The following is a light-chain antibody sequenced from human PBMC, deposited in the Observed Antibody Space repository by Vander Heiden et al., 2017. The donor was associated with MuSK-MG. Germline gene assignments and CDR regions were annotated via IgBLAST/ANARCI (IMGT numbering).Light chain of an antibody. CDR1: QSVLYSTNNKNY. Sequence: DIVMTQSPDSLTVSLGERATINCKSSQSVLYSTNNKNYLAWYQQKPRQPPKLLIYWASTRESGVPDRFSGSGSGTDFTLTISSLQAEDVAVYYCQQDYNTPRTFGGGTKVEIK. J-gene: IGKJ4*01. CDR3: QQDYNTPRT. CDR2: WAS. V-gene: IGKV4-1*01.